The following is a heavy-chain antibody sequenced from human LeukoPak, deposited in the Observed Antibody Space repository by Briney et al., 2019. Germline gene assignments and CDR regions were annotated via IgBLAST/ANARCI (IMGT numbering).Heavy chain of an antibody. CDR3: ARAYYGSSGYYYGLDY. CDR2: IIPILGIA. V-gene: IGHV1-69*04. J-gene: IGHJ4*02. CDR1: GGTFSSYA. D-gene: IGHD3-22*01. Sequence: EASVKVSCKASGGTFSSYAISWVRQAPGQGLEWMGRIIPILGIANYAQKFQGRVTITADKSTSTAYMELSSLRSEDTAVCYCARAYYGSSGYYYGLDYWGQGTLVTVSS.